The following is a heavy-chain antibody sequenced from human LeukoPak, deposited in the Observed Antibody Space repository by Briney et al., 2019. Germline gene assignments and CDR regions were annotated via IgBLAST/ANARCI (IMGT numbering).Heavy chain of an antibody. Sequence: GGSLRLSCAASGFTFSSYGMHWVRQAPGKGLEWVSAISGGGDSTYYADSVKGRFTISRDNSKSTLYLQMNSLRAEDTAVYYCARDKSLDSSGYYYVEGGTSFDYWGQGTLVTVSS. J-gene: IGHJ4*02. D-gene: IGHD3-22*01. CDR2: ISGGGDST. V-gene: IGHV3-23*01. CDR3: ARDKSLDSSGYYYVEGGTSFDY. CDR1: GFTFSSYG.